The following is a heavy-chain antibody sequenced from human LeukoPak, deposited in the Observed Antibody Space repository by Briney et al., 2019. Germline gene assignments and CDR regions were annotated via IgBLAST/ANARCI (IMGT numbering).Heavy chain of an antibody. CDR1: GFTFSSYE. V-gene: IGHV3-48*03. D-gene: IGHD1-1*01. J-gene: IGHJ3*02. Sequence: GGSLRLSCAASGFTFSSYEMNWVRQAPGKGLEWVSYISSSGSTIYYADSVKGRFTISRDNAKNSLYLQMNSLRAEDTAVYYCARDLRPYTQLEADAFDIWGQGTMVTVSS. CDR2: ISSSGSTI. CDR3: ARDLRPYTQLEADAFDI.